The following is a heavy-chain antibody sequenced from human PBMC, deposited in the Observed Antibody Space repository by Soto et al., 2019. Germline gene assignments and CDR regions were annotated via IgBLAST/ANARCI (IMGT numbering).Heavy chain of an antibody. CDR3: ARPASGGSRDAFDV. Sequence: GESLRISCKASGYKFTTFWLNWVRQTPGKGLEWLGRIDPTDSFTNYSPPFEGHVTISVDRSISTAYLQWNSLQASDTAIYYCARPASGGSRDAFDVWGQGTTVTVSS. V-gene: IGHV5-10-1*01. CDR2: IDPTDSFT. CDR1: GYKFTTFW. J-gene: IGHJ3*01. D-gene: IGHD2-15*01.